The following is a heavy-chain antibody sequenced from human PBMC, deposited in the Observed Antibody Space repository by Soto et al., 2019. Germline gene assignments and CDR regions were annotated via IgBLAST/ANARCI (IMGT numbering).Heavy chain of an antibody. V-gene: IGHV3-74*01. CDR1: QFTFSGYW. CDR3: ATLSAPSDY. Sequence: EVQLVGSGGGLVQPGGSLRLSCTAPQFTFSGYWMHWVRQAPGKGLVWVSHINTDGTITSYADFVKGRFTISRDNAKNTLYLQMNSLGAEDTAVYYCATLSAPSDYWGLGTLVTVS. CDR2: INTDGTIT. J-gene: IGHJ4*02.